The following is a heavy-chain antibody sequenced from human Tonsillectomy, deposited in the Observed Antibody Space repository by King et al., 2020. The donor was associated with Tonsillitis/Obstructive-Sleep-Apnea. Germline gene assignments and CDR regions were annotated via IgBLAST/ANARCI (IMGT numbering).Heavy chain of an antibody. D-gene: IGHD2-2*02. Sequence: VQLVESGGGLVQPGGSLRLSCAASGFTFSNYAMSWVRQAPGKGLEWVSAISRSGGTTYYAHSVKGRFTISRDISKNTLSLQMNSLRAEDTAVYYCSRQPLVLVGHPLLYTGLDYWGQGTLVTASS. CDR3: SRQPLVLVGHPLLYTGLDY. V-gene: IGHV3-23*04. CDR1: GFTFSNYA. J-gene: IGHJ4*02. CDR2: ISRSGGTT.